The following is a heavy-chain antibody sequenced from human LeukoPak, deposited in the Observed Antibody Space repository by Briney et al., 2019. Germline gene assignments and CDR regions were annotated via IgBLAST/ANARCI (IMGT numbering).Heavy chain of an antibody. Sequence: PSGTPSLTCAVSGGSISSSNWWSWVRQPPGKGLEWIGEIYHSGSTNYNPSLKSRVTISVDKSKNQFSLKLSSVTAADTAVYYCATPGSYPDAFDIWGQGTMVTVSS. CDR3: ATPGSYPDAFDI. J-gene: IGHJ3*02. V-gene: IGHV4-4*02. D-gene: IGHD3-10*01. CDR1: GGSISSSNW. CDR2: IYHSGST.